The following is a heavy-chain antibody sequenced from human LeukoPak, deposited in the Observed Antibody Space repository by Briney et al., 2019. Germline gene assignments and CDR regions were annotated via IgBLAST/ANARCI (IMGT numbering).Heavy chain of an antibody. V-gene: IGHV4-4*07. CDR3: ARVLRGRNYYYYYMDV. D-gene: IGHD3-10*01. CDR2: IYISGST. J-gene: IGHJ6*03. Sequence: SETLSLTCTVSGGSISSYYWSWIRQPAGKGLEWIGRIYISGSTNYNPSLKGRVTISLDTSKNQFSLKLSSVTAADTAVYYCARVLRGRNYYYYYMDVWGKGTTVTISS. CDR1: GGSISSYY.